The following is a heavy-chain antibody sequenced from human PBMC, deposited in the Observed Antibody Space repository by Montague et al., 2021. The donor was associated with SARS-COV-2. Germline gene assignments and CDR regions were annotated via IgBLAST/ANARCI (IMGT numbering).Heavy chain of an antibody. D-gene: IGHD1-26*01. V-gene: IGHV4-34*01. Sequence: SETLSLTCAVYGGSFSDYYWSRIRQPPGKGLEWIGEINHSGSTNYNPSLKSRVTISVDTSNNQLSLRLSSVTAADTAVYYCARQVGGGLWYFDLWGRGTLVTVSS. CDR1: GGSFSDYY. CDR2: INHSGST. CDR3: ARQVGGGLWYFDL. J-gene: IGHJ2*01.